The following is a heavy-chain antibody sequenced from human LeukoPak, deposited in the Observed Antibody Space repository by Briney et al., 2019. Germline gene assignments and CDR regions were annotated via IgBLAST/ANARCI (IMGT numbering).Heavy chain of an antibody. CDR2: ISYDGSNK. Sequence: RTGRSLRLSCAASGFTFSSYAIHWVRQAPGKGLEWVAVISYDGSNKYYADSVKGRFTISRDNSKNTLYLQMNSLRAEDTAVYYCARGGGLGKHVTGGPYYDFWSGQDYWGQGTLVTVSS. CDR3: ARGGGLGKHVTGGPYYDFWSGQDY. V-gene: IGHV3-30-3*01. CDR1: GFTFSSYA. D-gene: IGHD3-3*01. J-gene: IGHJ4*02.